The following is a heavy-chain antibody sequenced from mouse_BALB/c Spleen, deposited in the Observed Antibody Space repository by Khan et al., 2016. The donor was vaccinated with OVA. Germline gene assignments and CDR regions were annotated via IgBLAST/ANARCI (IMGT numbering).Heavy chain of an antibody. D-gene: IGHD1-1*01. CDR2: INTGGAYT. V-gene: IGHV5-6*01. Sequence: EVQLVESGGDFVRPGGSLKLSCAASGFTFSTHGMSWVRQTPDKRLEWVATINTGGAYTYYPDSVKGRFTISRDNAKNTLYLQLSRLKSEDTAIYYCARLAYYYNSEGFAYWGQGTLVTVSA. CDR1: GFTFSTHG. J-gene: IGHJ3*01. CDR3: ARLAYYYNSEGFAY.